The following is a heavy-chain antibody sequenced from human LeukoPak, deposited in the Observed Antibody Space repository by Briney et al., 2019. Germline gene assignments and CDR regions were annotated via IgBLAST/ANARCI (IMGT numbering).Heavy chain of an antibody. Sequence: GGSLRLSCAASGFTFSSYGMHWVRQAPGKGLEWVAFIRYYGSNKYYADYVKGRFTISRHNSKNTLYLQMNSLRAEDTAVYYCAKDLGYSYGIVSDAFDIWGQGTMVTVSS. CDR1: GFTFSSYG. J-gene: IGHJ3*02. D-gene: IGHD5-18*01. CDR2: IRYYGSNK. CDR3: AKDLGYSYGIVSDAFDI. V-gene: IGHV3-30*02.